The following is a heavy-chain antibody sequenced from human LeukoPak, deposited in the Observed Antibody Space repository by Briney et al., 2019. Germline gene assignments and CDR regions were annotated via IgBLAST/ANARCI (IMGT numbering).Heavy chain of an antibody. CDR1: GVSVTSYY. D-gene: IGHD6-13*01. CDR3: ARFTKDSSSSSGYYFDY. CDR2: IYTSGST. Sequence: SETLSLTCTVSGVSVTSYYWSWLRQPAGKGLEWIGRIYTSGSTSYNPSLRSRLTMSVDTSKNQFFLNLSSVTAADTAVYYCARFTKDSSSSSGYYFDYWGQGTLVTVSS. V-gene: IGHV4-4*07. J-gene: IGHJ4*02.